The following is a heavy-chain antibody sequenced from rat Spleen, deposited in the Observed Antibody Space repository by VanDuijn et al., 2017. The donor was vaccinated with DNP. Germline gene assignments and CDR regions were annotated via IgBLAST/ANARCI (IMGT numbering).Heavy chain of an antibody. CDR3: TTGGLRY. V-gene: IGHV5-7*01. Sequence: EVQLVESGGGLVQPGRSMKLSCAASGFTFSNYDMAWVRQAPKKGLEWVATISYDGSSTYYRDSVKGRFTISRDNAKSTLYLQMDSLRSEDTATYYCTTGGLRYWGQGVMVTVSS. CDR1: GFTFSNYD. J-gene: IGHJ2*01. CDR2: ISYDGSST.